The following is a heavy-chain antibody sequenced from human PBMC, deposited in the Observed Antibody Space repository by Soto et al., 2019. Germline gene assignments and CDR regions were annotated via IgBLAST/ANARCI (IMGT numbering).Heavy chain of an antibody. CDR1: GGYMSSSTYY. Sequence: QLQLLESGPGLVKPSETLSLTCTVSGGYMSSSTYYWGWIRQPPGKGLAWIGSVHLGGRTYYNPSLKSRVTISLDTSKNQLSLKLRSLTAADTAVYYCAKAVPPFVVVTASDYWGQGTLVTVSS. D-gene: IGHD2-21*02. J-gene: IGHJ4*02. V-gene: IGHV4-39*01. CDR2: VHLGGRT. CDR3: AKAVPPFVVVTASDY.